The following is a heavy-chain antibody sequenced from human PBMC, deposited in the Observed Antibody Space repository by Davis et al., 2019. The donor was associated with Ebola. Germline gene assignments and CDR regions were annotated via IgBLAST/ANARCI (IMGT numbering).Heavy chain of an antibody. CDR2: INPNSGGT. Sequence: ASVTVSCKASGYTFTGYYMHWVRQAPGQGLAWMGWINPNSGGTNYAQKFQGWVTMTRDTSISTAYMELSRLRSDDTAVYYCARVGCTVTTFDYWGQGTLVTVSS. J-gene: IGHJ4*02. CDR3: ARVGCTVTTFDY. V-gene: IGHV1-2*04. D-gene: IGHD4-17*01. CDR1: GYTFTGYY.